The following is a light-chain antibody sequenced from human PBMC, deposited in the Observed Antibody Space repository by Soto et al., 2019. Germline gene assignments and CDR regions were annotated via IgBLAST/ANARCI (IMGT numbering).Light chain of an antibody. CDR1: KNDIGVYDF. J-gene: IGLJ1*01. CDR3: KSYAGSNTYA. Sequence: QSVLTQPPSASGSPGQSVTISCTGTKNDIGVYDFVSWYQHHPGKAPRLIIYEVVQRPSGVPDRFSSSKSGNTASLTVSGLQAADEADYFCKSYAGSNTYAFGSGTKVTVL. CDR2: EVV. V-gene: IGLV2-8*01.